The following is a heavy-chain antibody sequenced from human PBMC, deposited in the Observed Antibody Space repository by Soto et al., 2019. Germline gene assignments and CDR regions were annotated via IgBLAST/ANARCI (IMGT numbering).Heavy chain of an antibody. CDR2: ISSSSSYV. J-gene: IGHJ6*02. CDR3: ARDIPGYYGMDV. CDR1: GFTFSSYI. V-gene: IGHV3-21*01. Sequence: PGGSLRLSCAASGFTFSSYIMNWVRQAPGKGLEWVSSISSSSSYVYYADSVKGRFTISRDNAKNSLYLQMNSLRAEDTAVYYCARDIPGYYGMDVWGQGTPLTVS. D-gene: IGHD2-21*01.